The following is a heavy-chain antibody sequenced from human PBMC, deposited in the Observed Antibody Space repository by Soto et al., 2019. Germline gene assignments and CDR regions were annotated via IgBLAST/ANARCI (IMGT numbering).Heavy chain of an antibody. J-gene: IGHJ4*02. D-gene: IGHD6-6*01. CDR2: ISYDGSNK. V-gene: IGHV3-30-3*01. CDR1: GFTFSSYA. Sequence: QVQLVESGGGVVQPGRSLRLSCAASGFTFSSYAMHWVRQAPGKGLEWVAVISYDGSNKYYADSVKGRFTISRANSKNTLYLQMNSLRAEDTAVYYCARGPNRWQLVPSFDYWGQGTLVTVSS. CDR3: ARGPNRWQLVPSFDY.